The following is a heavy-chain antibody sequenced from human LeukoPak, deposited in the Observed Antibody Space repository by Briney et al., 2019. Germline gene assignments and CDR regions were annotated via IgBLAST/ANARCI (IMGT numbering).Heavy chain of an antibody. J-gene: IGHJ4*02. D-gene: IGHD3-3*01. CDR3: ARTPAIRRITIFGVVTPYYFDY. CDR2: MNPNSGNT. V-gene: IGHV1-8*01. CDR1: GYTFTSYD. Sequence: ASVKVSCKASGYTFTSYDINWVRQATGQGLEWMGWMNPNSGNTGYAQKFQGRVTMTRNTSISTAYMELSSLRSEDTAVYYCARTPAIRRITIFGVVTPYYFDYRGQGTLVTVSS.